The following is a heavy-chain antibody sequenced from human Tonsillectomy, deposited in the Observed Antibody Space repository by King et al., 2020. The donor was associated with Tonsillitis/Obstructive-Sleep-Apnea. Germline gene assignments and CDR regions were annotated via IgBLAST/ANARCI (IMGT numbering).Heavy chain of an antibody. D-gene: IGHD5-12*01. V-gene: IGHV4-34*01. CDR2: INHSGST. Sequence: VQLQQWGAGLLKPSETLSLTCAVYGGSFRGYYWNWIRQSSGKGLEWIGEINHSGSTHYNPSLKSRVTISVETSKNLFAVKLSSVTAADTAVYYCARGWEYSGYDVGTFDYWGQGTLVTVSS. CDR3: ARGWEYSGYDVGTFDY. CDR1: GGSFRGYY. J-gene: IGHJ4*02.